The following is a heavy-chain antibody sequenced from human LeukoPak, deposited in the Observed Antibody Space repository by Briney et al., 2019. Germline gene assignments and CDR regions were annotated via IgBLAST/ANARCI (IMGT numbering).Heavy chain of an antibody. J-gene: IGHJ6*03. CDR2: IYYSGST. Sequence: PSETLSLTCTVSGGSISSHYWSWIRQPPGKGLEWIGYIYYSGSTNYNPSLKSRVTISVDTSKNQFSLKLSSVTAADTAVYYCARGLRYFDWASLYYYYYYMDVWGKGTTVTVSS. V-gene: IGHV4-59*11. D-gene: IGHD3-9*01. CDR3: ARGLRYFDWASLYYYYYYMDV. CDR1: GGSISSHY.